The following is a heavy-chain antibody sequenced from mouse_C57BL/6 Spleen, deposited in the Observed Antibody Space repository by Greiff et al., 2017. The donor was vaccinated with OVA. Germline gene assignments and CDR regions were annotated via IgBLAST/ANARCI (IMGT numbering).Heavy chain of an antibody. D-gene: IGHD1-1*01. CDR1: GYTFTDYE. CDR3: TRCDDGSSLDY. V-gene: IGHV1-15*01. CDR2: IDPETCGT. Sequence: QVQLQQSGAELVRPGASVTLSCKASGYTFTDYEMHWVKQTPVHGLEWIGAIDPETCGTAYNQKFKGKAILTADKSSSTAYMELRSLTSEDSAVYYCTRCDDGSSLDYWGQGTTLTVSS. J-gene: IGHJ2*01.